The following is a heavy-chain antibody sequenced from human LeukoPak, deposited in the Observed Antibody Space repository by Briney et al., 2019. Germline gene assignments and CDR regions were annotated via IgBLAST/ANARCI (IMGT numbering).Heavy chain of an antibody. CDR1: GFTFSSYG. CDR3: ARWGSGGLTLDY. J-gene: IGHJ4*02. V-gene: IGHV3-33*01. Sequence: GGSLRLPCVASGFTFSSYGMHWVRQAPGKGLEWVAVIWNDATEKYYGDSVKGRFTISKDNSRNTLNLQMDSLRVEDTAVYYCARWGSGGLTLDYWGQGTLVTVSS. D-gene: IGHD3-10*01. CDR2: IWNDATEK.